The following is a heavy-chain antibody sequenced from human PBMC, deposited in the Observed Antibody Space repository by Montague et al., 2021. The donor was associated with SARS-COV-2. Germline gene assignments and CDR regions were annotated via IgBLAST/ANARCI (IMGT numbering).Heavy chain of an antibody. J-gene: IGHJ4*02. CDR2: IFNSGIT. D-gene: IGHD1-20*01. CDR3: ARYGYNCNDDEGFDD. CDR1: GGSMSSSIYY. V-gene: IGHV4-39*01. Sequence: SETLSLTCTVSGGSMSSSIYYWGWIRQPTGKGLEWIGSIFNSGITYYNPSLKSRVTISVDTSKNQFSLKLYSVTAADTAVYYCARYGYNCNDDEGFDDWGQGTLVTVSS.